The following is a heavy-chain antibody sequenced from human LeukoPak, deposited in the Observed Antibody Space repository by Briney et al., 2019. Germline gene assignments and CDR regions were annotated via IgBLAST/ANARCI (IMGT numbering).Heavy chain of an antibody. CDR3: ARDRARVAGLYYFDF. Sequence: ASVKVSCKASGGTFSSYAISWVRQAPGQGLEWMGWINPNSGGTNYAQKFQGRVTMTWDTSISTAYMELTRLRSDDTAVYYCARDRARVAGLYYFDFWGPGTLVTVSS. CDR1: GGTFSSYA. V-gene: IGHV1-2*02. J-gene: IGHJ4*02. CDR2: INPNSGGT. D-gene: IGHD6-19*01.